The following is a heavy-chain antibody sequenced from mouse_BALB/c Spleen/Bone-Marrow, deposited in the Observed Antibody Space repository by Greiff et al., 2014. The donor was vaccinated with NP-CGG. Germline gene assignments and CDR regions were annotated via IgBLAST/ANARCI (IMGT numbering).Heavy chain of an antibody. Sequence: DLVKPGASVKLSCKASGYTFTSYWINWIKQRPGQGLEWIGRIAPGSGSTYYDEMFKGKATLTVDTSSSTAYIQLSSLSSEDSAVYFCARSYYGRARDYWGQGTSFPVS. CDR3: ARSYYGRARDY. J-gene: IGHJ4*01. V-gene: IGHV1S41*01. CDR1: GYTFTSYW. CDR2: IAPGSGST. D-gene: IGHD1-1*01.